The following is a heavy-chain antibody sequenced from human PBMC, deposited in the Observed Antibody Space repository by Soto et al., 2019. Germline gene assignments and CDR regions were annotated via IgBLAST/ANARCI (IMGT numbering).Heavy chain of an antibody. V-gene: IGHV4-59*01. Sequence: SETLSLTCTVSGGSISRYYWSWIRQPPGKGLEWIGYMYNTGSTVYNPSFKSRVTISVDTSKNQFSLKLNSVTAADTAVYYCARALWCDGGTDCYAMDVWGQGTTVTVS. J-gene: IGHJ6*02. D-gene: IGHD2-15*01. CDR2: MYNTGST. CDR1: GGSISRYY. CDR3: ARALWCDGGTDCYAMDV.